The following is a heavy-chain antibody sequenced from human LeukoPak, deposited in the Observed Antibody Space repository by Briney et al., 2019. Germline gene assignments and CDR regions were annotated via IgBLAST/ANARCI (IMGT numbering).Heavy chain of an antibody. Sequence: QTGGSLRLSCAASGFTFSSYWMSWVRQAPGKGLEWVANIKKDGSEKYYVDSVKGRFTISRDNAKTSLYLQMNSLRAEDTAVYYCARDSRGYYGSGSYQDFDYWGQGTLVTVSS. J-gene: IGHJ4*02. CDR2: IKKDGSEK. D-gene: IGHD3-10*01. V-gene: IGHV3-7*01. CDR3: ARDSRGYYGSGSYQDFDY. CDR1: GFTFSSYW.